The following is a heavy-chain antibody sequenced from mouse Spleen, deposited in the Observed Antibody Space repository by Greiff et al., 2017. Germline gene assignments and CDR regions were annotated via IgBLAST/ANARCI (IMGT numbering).Heavy chain of an antibody. D-gene: IGHD1-1*02. V-gene: IGHV1-55*01. CDR1: GYTFTSYY. J-gene: IGHJ4*01. CDR2: IYPGSGST. Sequence: VQLVESGAELVKPGASVKLSCKASGYTFTSYYMYWVKLRPGQGLEWIGDIYPGSGSTNYNEKFKSKATLTVDTSSSTAYMQLSSLASEDSALYYCARWLGDAMDYWGQGTSVTVSS. CDR3: ARWLGDAMDY.